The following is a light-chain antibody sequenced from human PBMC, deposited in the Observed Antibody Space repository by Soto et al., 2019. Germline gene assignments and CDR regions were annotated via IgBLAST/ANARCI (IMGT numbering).Light chain of an antibody. CDR3: CSYAGSRWV. V-gene: IGLV2-23*02. CDR2: EVN. J-gene: IGLJ3*02. Sequence: QPVLTQPASVSGSPGQSITFSCTGSSSDVGSFNLVSWYQQYPGKAPKLILYEVNKRPSGVSNRFSGSKSGNTASLTISGLQAEDEADYYCCSYAGSRWVFGGGTKVTVL. CDR1: SSDVGSFNL.